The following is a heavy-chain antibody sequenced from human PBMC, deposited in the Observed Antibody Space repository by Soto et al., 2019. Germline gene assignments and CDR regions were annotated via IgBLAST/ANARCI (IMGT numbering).Heavy chain of an antibody. Sequence: QITLKEAGPTLVKPTQTLTLTCTFSGFSLGTDRVGVGWIRQPPGKALEWLAGIYWDDTNTYRPSLKSRLTITKDTSKNQVALTMSSMYPVETATYYCAHAYGGGSRYWGQGTMVTVSS. CDR3: AHAYGGGSRY. V-gene: IGHV2-5*02. J-gene: IGHJ4*02. CDR2: IYWDDTN. CDR1: GFSLGTDRVG. D-gene: IGHD3-10*01.